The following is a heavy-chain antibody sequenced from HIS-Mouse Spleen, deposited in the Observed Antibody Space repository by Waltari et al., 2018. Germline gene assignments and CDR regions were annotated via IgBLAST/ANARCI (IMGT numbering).Heavy chain of an antibody. V-gene: IGHV4-39*01. CDR3: ARRGTYCSSTSCYDAFDI. CDR1: GGSISSSSYY. CDR2: IYYSGGT. J-gene: IGHJ3*02. Sequence: QLQLQESGPGLVKPPETLSLTCTVSGGSISSSSYYWGWIRQPPGKGLEWIGSIYYSGGTYYNQTLKGRVTISVETSKNQFSLKLSYVTAADTAVYYCARRGTYCSSTSCYDAFDIWGQGTMVTVSS. D-gene: IGHD2-2*01.